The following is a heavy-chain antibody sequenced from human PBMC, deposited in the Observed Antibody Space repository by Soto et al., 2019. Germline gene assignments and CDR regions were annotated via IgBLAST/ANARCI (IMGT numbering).Heavy chain of an antibody. CDR1: GFTFSSYG. Sequence: GGSLRLSCAASGFTFSSYGMHWVRQAPGKGLERVAVIWYDGSNKYYADSVKGRFNISRDNSKNTLYLQMNSLRADDTVVYYYARDKPSISTYYYYGMDVWGQGTTVTVSS. CDR2: IWYDGSNK. J-gene: IGHJ6*02. D-gene: IGHD2-21*01. CDR3: ARDKPSISTYYYYGMDV. V-gene: IGHV3-33*01.